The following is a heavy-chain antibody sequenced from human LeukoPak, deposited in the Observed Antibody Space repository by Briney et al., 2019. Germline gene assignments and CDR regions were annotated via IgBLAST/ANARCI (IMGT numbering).Heavy chain of an antibody. Sequence: SQTLSLTYAISGDSVSNNSAAWNWLRQSPSRGLEWLGRTYFRSKWYNDYAVSGKSRITITPDTSKNQFSLQLNSVTPDDTAVYYCARDGPLSKTIFDYWGQGTLVTVSS. CDR1: GDSVSNNSAA. V-gene: IGHV6-1*01. CDR3: ARDGPLSKTIFDY. J-gene: IGHJ4*02. CDR2: TYFRSKWYN. D-gene: IGHD5/OR15-5a*01.